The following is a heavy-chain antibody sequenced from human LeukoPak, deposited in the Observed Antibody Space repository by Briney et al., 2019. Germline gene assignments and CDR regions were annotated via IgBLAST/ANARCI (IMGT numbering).Heavy chain of an antibody. CDR3: AREYDSSGYLDY. D-gene: IGHD3-22*01. CDR2: IYYSGST. V-gene: IGHV4-39*07. Sequence: PSETLSLTCTVSGGSISSGGYYWSWIRQHPGKGLEWIGSIYYSGSTYYNPSLKSRVTISVDTSKNQFSLKLSSVTAADTAVYYCAREYDSSGYLDYWGQGTLVTVSS. CDR1: GGSISSGGYY. J-gene: IGHJ4*02.